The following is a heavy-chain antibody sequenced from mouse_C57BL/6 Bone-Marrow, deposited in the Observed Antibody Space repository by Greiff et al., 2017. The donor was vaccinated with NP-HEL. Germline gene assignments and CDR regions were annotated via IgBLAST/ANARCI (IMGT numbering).Heavy chain of an antibody. CDR1: GYSFTSYY. CDR2: IYPGSGNT. V-gene: IGHV1-66*01. D-gene: IGHD1-1*01. J-gene: IGHJ1*03. Sequence: QVQLQQSGPELVKPGASVKISCKASGYSFTSYYIHWVKQRPGQGLEWIGWIYPGSGNTKYNEKFKGKATLTADTSSSTAYMQLSSLTSEDSAVYYCARDYGRGWYFDVWGTGTTVTDSS. CDR3: ARDYGRGWYFDV.